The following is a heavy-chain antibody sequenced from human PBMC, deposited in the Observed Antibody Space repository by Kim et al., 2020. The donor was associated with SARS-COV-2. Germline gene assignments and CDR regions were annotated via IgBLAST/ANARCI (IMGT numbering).Heavy chain of an antibody. Sequence: SETLSLTCAVSGGSISSSSYYWGWNRQPPGKGLEWSGNIYYSGNTYYNPSLKSRTTLSVDTSKNQFFLKVSSVTAADTAVYYCATCDYGLGMDVWGQGTTVIVSS. CDR2: IYYSGNT. J-gene: IGHJ6*02. V-gene: IGHV4-39*01. D-gene: IGHD4-17*01. CDR1: GGSISSSSYY. CDR3: ATCDYGLGMDV.